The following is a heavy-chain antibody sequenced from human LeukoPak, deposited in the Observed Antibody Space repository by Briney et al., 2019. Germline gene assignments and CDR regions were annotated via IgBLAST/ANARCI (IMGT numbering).Heavy chain of an antibody. V-gene: IGHV3-20*04. Sequence: GGSLRLSCAASGFTLDDYGMSWVRQAPGKGLEWVSGINWNGGSTGYADSVKGRFTISRDNAKNSLYLQMNSLRAEDTALYYCARAPIPYYYDSSGYHYGAFDIWGQGTMVTVSS. D-gene: IGHD3-22*01. CDR1: GFTLDDYG. CDR2: INWNGGST. CDR3: ARAPIPYYYDSSGYHYGAFDI. J-gene: IGHJ3*02.